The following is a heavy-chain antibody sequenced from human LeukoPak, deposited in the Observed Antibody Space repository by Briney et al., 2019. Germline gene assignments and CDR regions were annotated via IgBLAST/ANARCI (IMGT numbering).Heavy chain of an antibody. CDR1: GFTFSTYW. Sequence: GGSLRLSCAASGFTFSTYWMTWVRQAPGKGLEWVAHIKSDGSENYYVDSLKGRFTIYRDNAKNSLYLQMNSLRAEDTAMYYCARDRIFKGGSYFFDYWGQGTLVTVSS. V-gene: IGHV3-7*01. J-gene: IGHJ4*02. D-gene: IGHD2-21*01. CDR3: ARDRIFKGGSYFFDY. CDR2: IKSDGSEN.